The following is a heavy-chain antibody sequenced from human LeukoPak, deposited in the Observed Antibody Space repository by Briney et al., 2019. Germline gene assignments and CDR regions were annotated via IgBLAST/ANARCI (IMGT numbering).Heavy chain of an antibody. CDR3: ARSSRELGGYAPWELMPPFDY. D-gene: IGHD1-7*01. Sequence: GGSLRLLCSASGFTFSSYSMNCVRQAPGKGLEWVSSISSSSSYIYYADSVKGRFTISRDNSKNTLYLQMNSLRAEDTAVYYCARSSRELGGYAPWELMPPFDYWGQGTLVTVSS. CDR1: GFTFSSYS. J-gene: IGHJ4*02. V-gene: IGHV3-21*01. CDR2: ISSSSSYI.